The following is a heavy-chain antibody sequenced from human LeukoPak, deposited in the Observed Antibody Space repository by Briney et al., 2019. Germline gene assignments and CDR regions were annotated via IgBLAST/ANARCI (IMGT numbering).Heavy chain of an antibody. V-gene: IGHV3-23*01. CDR3: AKDVKGIAAAGTNCDY. CDR2: ISGSGGST. J-gene: IGHJ4*02. CDR1: GFTFSSYA. Sequence: GGSLRLSCAASGFTFSSYAMSWVRQAPGKGLEWVSAISGSGGSTYYADSVKGRFTISRDNSKNTLYLQMNSLRAEDTAVYYCAKDVKGIAAAGTNCDYWGQGTLVTVSS. D-gene: IGHD6-13*01.